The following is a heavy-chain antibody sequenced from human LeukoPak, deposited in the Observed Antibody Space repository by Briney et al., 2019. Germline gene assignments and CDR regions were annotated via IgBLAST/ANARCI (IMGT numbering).Heavy chain of an antibody. J-gene: IGHJ4*02. D-gene: IGHD3-10*01. CDR2: IYSGGST. CDR1: GLTVSSSY. V-gene: IGHV3-66*01. Sequence: PGGSLRLSCAASGLTVSSSYMSWVRQAPGKGLEWVSVIYSGGSTYYADSVKGRFTISRDSSKNTLYLQMNSLRAEDTAVYYCASSPFSAYCFDYWGQGSLVTVSS. CDR3: ASSPFSAYCFDY.